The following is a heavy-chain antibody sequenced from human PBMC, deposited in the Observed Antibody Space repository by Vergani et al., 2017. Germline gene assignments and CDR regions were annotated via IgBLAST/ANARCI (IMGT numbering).Heavy chain of an antibody. CDR2: IYYSGST. J-gene: IGHJ5*02. D-gene: IGHD5-24*01. CDR3: ATMAQRNVDP. V-gene: IGHV4-59*12. CDR1: CGSISSYY. Sequence: QVQLQESGPGLVKPSETLSLTCTVSCGSISSYYWSWIRQPPGKGLEWIGYIYYSGSTYYNPSLKSRVTISAETSKNQFSLKLSSVTAADTAGYYCATMAQRNVDPWGQGTLVTVSS.